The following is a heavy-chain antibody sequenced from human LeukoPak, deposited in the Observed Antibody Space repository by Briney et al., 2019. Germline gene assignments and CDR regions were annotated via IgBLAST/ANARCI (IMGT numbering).Heavy chain of an antibody. CDR1: GYTFTSYD. CDR2: INTNTGNP. V-gene: IGHV7-4-1*02. Sequence: ASVKVSCKASGYTFTSYDINWVRQATGQGLEWMGWINTNTGNPTYAQGFTGRFVFSLDTSVSTAYLQISSLKAEDTAVYYCAISLPHIAVAGTGFDYWGQGTLVTVSS. D-gene: IGHD6-19*01. J-gene: IGHJ4*02. CDR3: AISLPHIAVAGTGFDY.